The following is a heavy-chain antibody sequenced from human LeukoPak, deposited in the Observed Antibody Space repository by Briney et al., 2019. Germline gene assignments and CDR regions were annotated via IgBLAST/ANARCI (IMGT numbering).Heavy chain of an antibody. D-gene: IGHD5-24*01. CDR2: IRYDGSNK. CDR3: ATDLEGAWLQFFY. Sequence: GGSLRLSCAASGFTFSSYGMHWVRQAPGKGLEWVAFIRYDGSNKYYADSVKGRFTISRDNSKNTLYLQMNSLRTEDTAVYYCATDLEGAWLQFFYWGQGTLVTVSS. V-gene: IGHV3-30*02. J-gene: IGHJ4*02. CDR1: GFTFSSYG.